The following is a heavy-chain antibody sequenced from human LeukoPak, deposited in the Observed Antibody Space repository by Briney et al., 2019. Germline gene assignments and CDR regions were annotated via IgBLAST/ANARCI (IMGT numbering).Heavy chain of an antibody. CDR3: ARGGSPPEALGDAFDI. Sequence: GGSLRLSCAASGFTFSSYWMHWVRQAPGKGLVWVSRIKSDGSTTGYADSVKGRFTISRDNAKNTLYLQMNSLRAEDTAVYYCARGGSPPEALGDAFDIWGQGTMVTVSS. D-gene: IGHD1-26*01. CDR1: GFTFSSYW. V-gene: IGHV3-74*01. CDR2: IKSDGSTT. J-gene: IGHJ3*02.